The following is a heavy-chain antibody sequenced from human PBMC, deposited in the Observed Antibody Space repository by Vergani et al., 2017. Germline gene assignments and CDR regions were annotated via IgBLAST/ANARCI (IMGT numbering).Heavy chain of an antibody. CDR3: ASLVYSGYDRVWFDP. D-gene: IGHD5-12*01. J-gene: IGHJ5*02. CDR1: GGTFSSYA. Sequence: QVQLVQSGAEVKKPGSSVKVSCKASGGTFSSYAISWVRQAPGQGLEWMGRIIPILGIANYAQKFQGRVTITADKSTSTAYMELSSLRSEDTALYYCASLVYSGYDRVWFDPWGQGTLVTVSS. V-gene: IGHV1-69*04. CDR2: IIPILGIA.